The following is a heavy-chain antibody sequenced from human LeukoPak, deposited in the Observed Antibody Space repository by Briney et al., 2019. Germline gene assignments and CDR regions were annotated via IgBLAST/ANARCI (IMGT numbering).Heavy chain of an antibody. CDR2: ISETGLNT. CDR3: AKIGTTFYYYYMDV. Sequence: GGSLRLSCAASGFTFSSYAMNWVRQAPGKGLEWVSSISETGLNTYYADSVKGRFAISRDNSKNTLYLQMNSLGAEDTAVYYCAKIGTTFYYYYMDVWGKGTTVTVSS. CDR1: GFTFSSYA. V-gene: IGHV3-23*01. D-gene: IGHD1-7*01. J-gene: IGHJ6*03.